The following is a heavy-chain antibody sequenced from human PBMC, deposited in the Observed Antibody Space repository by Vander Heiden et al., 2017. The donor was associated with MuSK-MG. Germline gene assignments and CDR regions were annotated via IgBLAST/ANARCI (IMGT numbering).Heavy chain of an antibody. J-gene: IGHJ6*03. CDR1: GFTFSNSA. D-gene: IGHD2-15*01. CDR3: AKDTGGLYPINYMDV. V-gene: IGHV3-23*01. Sequence: EVQLLESGGGMVQPGGSLRLSCAASGFTFSNSAMTRVRPAPGEGLEWVSTISGSGFITYHPDSVKSRFTISRDNSNNTLYLQMNSLRAEDTAIYYCAKDTGGLYPINYMDVWGKGTTVTVSS. CDR2: ISGSGFIT.